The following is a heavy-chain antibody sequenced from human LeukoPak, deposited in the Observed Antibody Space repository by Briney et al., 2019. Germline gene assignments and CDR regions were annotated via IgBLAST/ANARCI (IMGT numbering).Heavy chain of an antibody. J-gene: IGHJ4*02. CDR3: ARPDCSGGSCYPPFDY. V-gene: IGHV1-18*01. Sequence: ASVKVSCKTSGYTFTSYGISWVRQAPGQGLEWIGWISAYNGNTDYAQNLQDRVTMTTDTSTSTAYMELSSLRAEDTAVYYCARPDCSGGSCYPPFDYWGQGTLVTVSS. CDR2: ISAYNGNT. CDR1: GYTFTSYG. D-gene: IGHD2-15*01.